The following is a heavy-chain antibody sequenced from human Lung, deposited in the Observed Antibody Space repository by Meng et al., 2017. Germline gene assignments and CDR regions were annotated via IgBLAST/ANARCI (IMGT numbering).Heavy chain of an antibody. CDR1: GYTSASYG. Sequence: QAQLLQSGAEVKKPGASVWISCKASGYTSASYGISWFRQAPGQGLEWMGWFVSNADTYPAQKFQGRVTMTRDTHTSTDFMELRSLRFDDTAVYYCARGTPGRRYAEYWGQGTLVTVSS. V-gene: IGHV1-18*01. D-gene: IGHD3-10*01. J-gene: IGHJ4*02. CDR3: ARGTPGRRYAEY. CDR2: FVSNADT.